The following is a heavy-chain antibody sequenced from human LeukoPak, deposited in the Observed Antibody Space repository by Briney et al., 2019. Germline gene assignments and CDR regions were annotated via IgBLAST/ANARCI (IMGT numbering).Heavy chain of an antibody. CDR2: IYPSGRT. V-gene: IGHV4-4*09. Sequence: PSETLSLTCTVSGGSINGYYWSWIRQSPGTELEWIGYIYPSGRTSANPSLTGRITISADTSKNQFSLNLISVTATDTAVYYCARFAYCGTGCWYYFDYWGRGALVTVSS. CDR1: GGSINGYY. D-gene: IGHD2-21*02. CDR3: ARFAYCGTGCWYYFDY. J-gene: IGHJ4*02.